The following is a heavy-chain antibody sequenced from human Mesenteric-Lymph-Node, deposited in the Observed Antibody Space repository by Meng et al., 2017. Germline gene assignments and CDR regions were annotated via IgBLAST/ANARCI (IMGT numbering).Heavy chain of an antibody. CDR2: MNPNSGNT. J-gene: IGHJ4*02. D-gene: IGHD5-24*01. V-gene: IGHV1-8*01. CDR1: GYTFSIYD. Sequence: ASVKVSCKASGYTFSIYDINWVRQATGQGLEWMGWMNPNSGNTGYAQKFQGRVTMTRNTSISTAYMELSSLRSEDTAVYYCARGHDGYNSWYFDYWGQGTLVTVSS. CDR3: ARGHDGYNSWYFDY.